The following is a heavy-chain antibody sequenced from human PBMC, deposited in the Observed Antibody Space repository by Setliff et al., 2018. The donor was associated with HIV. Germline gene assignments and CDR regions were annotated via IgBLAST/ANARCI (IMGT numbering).Heavy chain of an antibody. Sequence: SETQSLTCTVSRGSISRYYWSWIRQPPGKGLERIGYIYYTGTTKYNPSLKSRVTMSVDTSKNQLSLKLSSLTAADTAVYYCARDRPPSTVDMLGAFDRWGQGTMVTVSS. CDR3: ARDRPPSTVDMLGAFDR. J-gene: IGHJ3*02. V-gene: IGHV4-59*01. CDR1: RGSISRYY. CDR2: IYYTGTT. D-gene: IGHD4-17*01.